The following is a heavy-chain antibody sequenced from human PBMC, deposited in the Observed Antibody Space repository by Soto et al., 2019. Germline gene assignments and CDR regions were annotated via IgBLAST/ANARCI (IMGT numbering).Heavy chain of an antibody. D-gene: IGHD3-16*01. CDR2: IYYSGST. CDR1: GGSVSSGSYY. J-gene: IGHJ4*02. V-gene: IGHV4-61*01. CDR3: ARGRSSGGVVNYFDY. Sequence: QVQLQESRPGLVKPSETLSLTCTVSGGSVSSGSYYWSWIRHPPGKGLECIGYIYYSGSTNYNPPPKSRVTISVDTPKNQFSLKLRSVIAADTAVYYCARGRSSGGVVNYFDYWGQGTLVTVSS.